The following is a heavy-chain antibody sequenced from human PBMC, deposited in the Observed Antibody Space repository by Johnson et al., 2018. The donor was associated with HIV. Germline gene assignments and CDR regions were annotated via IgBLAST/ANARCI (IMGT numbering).Heavy chain of an antibody. V-gene: IGHV3-66*01. D-gene: IGHD6-19*01. Sequence: VQLVESGGGLVQPGGSLRLSCAASGFTVSSNYMSWVRQAPGKGLEWVSLIYGGATYYADSVTGRCTIARDTSKNSLILQMNSLRAEDTAVYYCSRERGGSSGWSDALDVWGQGTMVTVSS. J-gene: IGHJ3*01. CDR2: IYGGAT. CDR3: SRERGGSSGWSDALDV. CDR1: GFTVSSNY.